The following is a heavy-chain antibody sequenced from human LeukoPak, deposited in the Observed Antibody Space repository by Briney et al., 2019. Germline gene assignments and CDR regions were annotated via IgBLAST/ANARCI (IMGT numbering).Heavy chain of an antibody. CDR1: GFTFSSYA. Sequence: PGGSLRLSCAASGFTFSSYAMHWVRQAPGKGLEWVAVISYDGSNKYYADSVKGRFTISRDNSKNTLYLQMNSLRAEDTAVYYCARARYYSGDYWGQGTLVTVSS. D-gene: IGHD3-10*01. CDR3: ARARYYSGDY. V-gene: IGHV3-30-3*01. CDR2: ISYDGSNK. J-gene: IGHJ4*02.